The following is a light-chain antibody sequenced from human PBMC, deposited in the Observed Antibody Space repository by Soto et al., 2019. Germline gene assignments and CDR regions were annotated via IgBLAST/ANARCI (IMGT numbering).Light chain of an antibody. CDR1: QSISSW. J-gene: IGKJ1*01. CDR3: QQYNSYPPWT. CDR2: KAS. Sequence: DIQMTQSPSTLSASVGDRVTITCRASQSISSWLAWYQQKPGKAPKLLIYKASSLESGVPSRFSGSGSETEFTLTISSLQPDDFGTYYCQQYNSYPPWTFGQGTKVEIK. V-gene: IGKV1-5*03.